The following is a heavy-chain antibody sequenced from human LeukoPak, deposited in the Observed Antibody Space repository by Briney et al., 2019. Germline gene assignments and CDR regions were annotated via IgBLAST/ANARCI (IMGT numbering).Heavy chain of an antibody. Sequence: PGGSLRLSCAASGFTFSDYYMSWNRQAPGKGLEWVSYISSSGSTIYYADSVKGRFTISRDNAKNSLYLQMNSLRAEDTAVYYCARDGAVALNWSDPWGQGTLVTVSS. J-gene: IGHJ5*02. CDR1: GFTFSDYY. CDR3: ARDGAVALNWSDP. CDR2: ISSSGSTI. V-gene: IGHV3-11*01. D-gene: IGHD6-19*01.